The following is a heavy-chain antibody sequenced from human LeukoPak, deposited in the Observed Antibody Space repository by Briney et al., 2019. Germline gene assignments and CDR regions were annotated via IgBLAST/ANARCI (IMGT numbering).Heavy chain of an antibody. D-gene: IGHD3-3*01. CDR3: ARVGTYYDFWSGYRLDY. J-gene: IGHJ4*02. Sequence: PSETLSLTCTVSGGSISSSSYYWGWIRQPPGTGLEWIGSIYYSGSTYYNPSLKSRVTISVDTSKNQFSLKLSSVTAADTAVYYCARVGTYYDFWSGYRLDYWGQGTLVTVSS. CDR1: GGSISSSSYY. CDR2: IYYSGST. V-gene: IGHV4-39*07.